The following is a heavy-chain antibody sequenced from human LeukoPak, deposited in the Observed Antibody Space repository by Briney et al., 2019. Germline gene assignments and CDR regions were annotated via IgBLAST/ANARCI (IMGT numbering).Heavy chain of an antibody. CDR2: ISYDGSNK. J-gene: IGHJ5*01. CDR3: VKTFQYSSNWYDY. Sequence: GSLRLSCAAPGFTFSGYDMHWVRQAPGKGLEWVAVISYDGSNKYYADSVKGRFTISRDNSKNTVYLQMNSLRAEDTAVYFCVKTFQYSSNWYDYWGQGTLVTVSS. V-gene: IGHV3-30*18. CDR1: GFTFSGYD. D-gene: IGHD6-6*01.